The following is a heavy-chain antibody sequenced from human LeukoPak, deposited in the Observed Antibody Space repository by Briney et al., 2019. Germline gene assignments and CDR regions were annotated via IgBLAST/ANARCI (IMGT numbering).Heavy chain of an antibody. D-gene: IGHD4-23*01. CDR2: IYYSGST. Sequence: PSQTLSLTCTVSGGSISSGDYHWSWIRQPPGKGLEWIGYIYYSGSTYYNPSLKSRVTISVDTSKNQFSLKLSSVTAADTAVYYCARSKYGGNSVDYWGQGTLVTVSS. CDR3: ARSKYGGNSVDY. CDR1: GGSISSGDYH. V-gene: IGHV4-30-4*01. J-gene: IGHJ4*02.